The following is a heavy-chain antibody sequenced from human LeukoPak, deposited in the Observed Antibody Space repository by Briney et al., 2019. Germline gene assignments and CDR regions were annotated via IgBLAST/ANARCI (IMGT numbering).Heavy chain of an antibody. D-gene: IGHD3-3*01. J-gene: IGHJ4*02. CDR3: ARGVRDFDY. V-gene: IGHV3-21*01. Sequence: PGGSLRLSCAASGFTFSSYSMNWVRQAPGKGLEWVSSISSSSSYISYADSVKGRFTISRDNAKNTLYLQMNSLRAEDTAVYYCARGVRDFDYWGQGTLVTVSS. CDR2: ISSSSSYI. CDR1: GFTFSSYS.